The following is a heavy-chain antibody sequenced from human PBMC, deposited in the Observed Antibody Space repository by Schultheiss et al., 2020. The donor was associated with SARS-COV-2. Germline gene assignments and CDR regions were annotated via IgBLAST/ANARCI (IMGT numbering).Heavy chain of an antibody. CDR2: IYYSGST. CDR1: GFTFSSYA. J-gene: IGHJ4*02. Sequence: GSLRLSCAASGFTFSSYAMSWIRQPPGKGLEWIGSIYYSGSTYYNPSLKSRVTISVDTSKNQFSLKLSSVTAADTAVYYCARRVLGYYGSGSTDAFDYWGQGTLVTVSS. D-gene: IGHD3-10*01. CDR3: ARRVLGYYGSGSTDAFDY. V-gene: IGHV4-39*01.